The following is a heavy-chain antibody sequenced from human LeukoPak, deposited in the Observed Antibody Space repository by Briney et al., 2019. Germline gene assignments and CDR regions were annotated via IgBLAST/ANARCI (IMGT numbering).Heavy chain of an antibody. CDR1: GASISDYH. Sequence: SETLSLTCTVSGASISDYHWSWIRQPAGGGLEWIGRLYTSGDSNYSPSLKGRVTMSVDTSKNQFSLRLTSLTAADTAVYYCAKEVGASYYFDYWGQGTPVSVPS. CDR3: AKEVGASYYFDY. V-gene: IGHV4-4*07. CDR2: LYTSGDS. D-gene: IGHD1-26*01. J-gene: IGHJ4*02.